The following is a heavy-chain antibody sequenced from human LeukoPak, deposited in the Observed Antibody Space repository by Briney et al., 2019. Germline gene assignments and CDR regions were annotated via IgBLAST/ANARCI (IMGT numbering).Heavy chain of an antibody. J-gene: IGHJ4*02. V-gene: IGHV4-31*03. CDR2: IYYSGST. D-gene: IGHD3-22*01. Sequence: SQTLSLTCTVSGGSISSGGYYWSWIRQHPGKGLEWIGYIYYSGSTYYNPSLKSRVTISVDTSKNQFSLKLSSVTAADTAVYYRARDRCRSSGYCDFDYWGQGTLVTVSS. CDR3: ARDRCRSSGYCDFDY. CDR1: GGSISSGGYY.